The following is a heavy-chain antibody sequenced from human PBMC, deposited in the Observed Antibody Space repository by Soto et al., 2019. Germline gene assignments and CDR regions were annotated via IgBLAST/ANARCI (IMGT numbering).Heavy chain of an antibody. CDR2: ISYDGSNK. D-gene: IGHD2-8*01. CDR1: GFTFSSYG. V-gene: IGHV3-30*18. J-gene: IGHJ6*03. CDR3: AKDGLRGYCTNGVCYTSYYYYMDV. Sequence: GGSLRLSCAASGFTFSSYGMHWVRQAPGKGLEWVAVISYDGSNKYYADSVKGRFTISRDTSKNTLYLQMNSLRAEDTAVYYCAKDGLRGYCTNGVCYTSYYYYMDVWGKGTTVTVSS.